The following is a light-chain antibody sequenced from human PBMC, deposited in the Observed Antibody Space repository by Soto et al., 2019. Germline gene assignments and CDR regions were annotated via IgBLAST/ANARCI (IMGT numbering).Light chain of an antibody. CDR2: DAS. J-gene: IGKJ1*01. V-gene: IGKV1-5*01. CDR1: QNIKAW. Sequence: EMIQPPSTLSGSVGDRVTITYTTSQNIKAWLAWYQQRPGQATKLLIYDASAVQSGVPSRFSGSGSGTEFTLTISSLQPDDSATYYCQHYSLYSPWTFGQGTKVDI. CDR3: QHYSLYSPWT.